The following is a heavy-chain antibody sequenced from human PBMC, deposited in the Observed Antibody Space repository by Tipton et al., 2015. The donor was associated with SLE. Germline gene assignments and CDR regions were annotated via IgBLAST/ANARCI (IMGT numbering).Heavy chain of an antibody. CDR1: GFTFDTFG. Sequence: SLRLSCTTSGFTFDTFGMHWVRQAPGKGLEWVAAIWSDGSSPYYVDSVQGRFTISRDNAKNTLYLQMNSLRVEDTAVYYCATGLGNYYDYWGQGTLVTVSS. V-gene: IGHV3-33*03. D-gene: IGHD3-9*01. CDR2: IWSDGSSP. J-gene: IGHJ4*02. CDR3: ATGLGNYYDY.